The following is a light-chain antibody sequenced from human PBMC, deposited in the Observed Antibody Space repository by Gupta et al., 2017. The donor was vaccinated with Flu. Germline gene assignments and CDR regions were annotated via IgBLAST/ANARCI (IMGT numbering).Light chain of an antibody. CDR3: CNWDNSLSDGGV. V-gene: IGLV1-51*02. CDR1: SSNIGNNY. CDR2: ENN. J-gene: IGLJ2*01. Sequence: QSVFTHPPSVSAAPGQKVTISCSGSSSNIGNNYVSWYQQLPGTAPNLLIFENNRRRCGMPARCSCSTSGASATVVTTSLQTGDEADYYCCNWDNSLSDGGVFGGGTKLTVL.